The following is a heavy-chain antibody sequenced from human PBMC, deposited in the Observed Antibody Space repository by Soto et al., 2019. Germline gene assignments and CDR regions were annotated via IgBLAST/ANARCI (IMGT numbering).Heavy chain of an antibody. CDR2: ISGSGGST. Sequence: GGSLRLSCAASGFTFSSYAMSWVRQAPGKGLEWVSAISGSGGSTYYADSVKGLFTISRDNSKNTLYLQMNSLRAEDTAVYYCAHPSSLGGDCYYCGWDDAFDIWGQGTMVTVSS. CDR1: GFTFSSYA. CDR3: AHPSSLGGDCYYCGWDDAFDI. J-gene: IGHJ3*02. V-gene: IGHV3-23*01. D-gene: IGHD2-21*01.